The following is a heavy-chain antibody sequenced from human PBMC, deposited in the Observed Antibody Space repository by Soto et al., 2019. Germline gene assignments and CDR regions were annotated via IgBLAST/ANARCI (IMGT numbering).Heavy chain of an antibody. CDR3: ARDTPLGYCSSTSCPDGMDV. D-gene: IGHD2-2*01. CDR1: GGSISSGGYY. J-gene: IGHJ6*02. Sequence: PSETLSLTCTVSGGSISSGGYYWSWIRQHPGKGLEWIGYIYYSGSTYYNPSLKSRVTISVDTSKNQFSLKLSSVTAADTAVYYCARDTPLGYCSSTSCPDGMDVWGQGTTVTVSS. V-gene: IGHV4-31*03. CDR2: IYYSGST.